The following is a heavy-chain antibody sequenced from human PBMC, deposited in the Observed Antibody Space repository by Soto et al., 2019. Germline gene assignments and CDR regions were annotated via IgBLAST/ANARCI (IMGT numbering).Heavy chain of an antibody. V-gene: IGHV4-4*02. CDR1: SGSISSSNW. CDR3: ASLIAVANY. D-gene: IGHD6-19*01. J-gene: IGHJ4*02. CDR2: IYHSGTT. Sequence: SETLSLTCAVSSGSISSSNWWSWVRQPPGKGLEWIGEIYHSGTTNYNPSLKCRVTISVDKSKNHFSLKLSSVTAADTAVYYCASLIAVANYWGQGTLVTVSS.